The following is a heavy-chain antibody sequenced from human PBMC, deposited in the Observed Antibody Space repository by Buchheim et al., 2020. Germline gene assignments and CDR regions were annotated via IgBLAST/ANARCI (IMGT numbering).Heavy chain of an antibody. V-gene: IGHV3-48*02. CDR3: ARSFSYWSGNWFDT. CDR2: ITSDSATI. J-gene: IGHJ5*02. CDR1: GIAFRGYS. D-gene: IGHD1-26*01. Sequence: VQLVESGGALVQPGQSLRLSCEAPGIAFRGYSMNWVRQAPGRGLEWLSHITSDSATIYYADSVKGRFTVSRANAKNSGFLEMNSLRDEDTGVYFCARSFSYWSGNWFDTWGQGT.